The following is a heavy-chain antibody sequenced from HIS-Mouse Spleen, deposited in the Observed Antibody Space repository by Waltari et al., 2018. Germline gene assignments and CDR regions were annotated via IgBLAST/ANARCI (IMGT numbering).Heavy chain of an antibody. CDR2: IYYSGST. V-gene: IGHV4-39*01. D-gene: IGHD2-8*01. Sequence: QLQLQESGPGLVKPSETLSLTCTVSGGSISSSSYYWGWIRQPPGRGLEWIGSIYYSGSTYYNPSLKSRVTISVDTSKNQFSLKLSSVTAADTAVYYCARHHIVLMVYAQYNWLDPWGQGTLVTVSS. J-gene: IGHJ5*02. CDR3: ARHHIVLMVYAQYNWLDP. CDR1: GGSISSSSYY.